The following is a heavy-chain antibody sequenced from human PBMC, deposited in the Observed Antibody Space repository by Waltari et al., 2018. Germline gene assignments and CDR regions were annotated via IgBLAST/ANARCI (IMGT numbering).Heavy chain of an antibody. J-gene: IGHJ4*02. CDR3: AAVAWHYSVRIDY. V-gene: IGHV4-38-2*01. Sequence: QVQLQASGPGLVQPSETLSITCAVFGHSLGSEYFWGCLRQPPGKGLEWIGTTHHDGTTFYSPSLQNRITISLDTSNNQFSLRLRSMTAADTAVYYCAAVAWHYSVRIDYWGQGTLVTVSS. CDR2: THHDGTT. CDR1: GHSLGSEYF. D-gene: IGHD6-19*01.